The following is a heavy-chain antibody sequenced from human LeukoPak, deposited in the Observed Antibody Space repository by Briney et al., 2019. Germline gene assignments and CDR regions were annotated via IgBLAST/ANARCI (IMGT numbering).Heavy chain of an antibody. Sequence: GGSLRLSCAASGFTFSSYGMHWVRQAPGKGLEWVAFIRYDGSNKYYADSVKGRFTISRDNSKNTLYLQMNSLRAEDTAVYYCARVSILIVPYYAFDIWGQGTMVTVSS. CDR1: GFTFSSYG. CDR3: ARVSILIVPYYAFDI. CDR2: IRYDGSNK. D-gene: IGHD2/OR15-2a*01. J-gene: IGHJ3*02. V-gene: IGHV3-30*02.